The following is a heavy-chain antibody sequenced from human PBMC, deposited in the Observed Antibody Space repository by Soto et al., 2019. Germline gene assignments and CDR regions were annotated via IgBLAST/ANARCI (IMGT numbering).Heavy chain of an antibody. D-gene: IGHD6-19*01. J-gene: IGHJ4*02. CDR3: ARHQGTSGWPAPFDY. V-gene: IGHV5-51*01. CDR2: IYPGTSES. Sequence: GESLKISCKGSGYSFASYWIAWVRQMPGKGLQWMGIIYPGTSESKYSPSFQGQVTISVDKSISTAYLQWNNLKASDTAIYYCARHQGTSGWPAPFDYWAQGTLVTVSS. CDR1: GYSFASYW.